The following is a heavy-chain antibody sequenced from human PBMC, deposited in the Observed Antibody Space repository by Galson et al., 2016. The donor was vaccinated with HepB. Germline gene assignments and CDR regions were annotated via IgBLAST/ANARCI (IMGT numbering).Heavy chain of an antibody. J-gene: IGHJ6*02. D-gene: IGHD6-6*01. CDR1: GDSVSSNSAT. CDR3: ATQYSRSSFYYGKDV. Sequence: CAISGDSVSSNSATWNWIRQSPSRGLEWLGRTYYRSKWYNDCAVSVKSRVTINPDTSTNQFSLHLNSVTPEDTAVHYCATQYSRSSFYYGKDVWGQGTTVTVSS. V-gene: IGHV6-1*01. CDR2: TYYRSKWYN.